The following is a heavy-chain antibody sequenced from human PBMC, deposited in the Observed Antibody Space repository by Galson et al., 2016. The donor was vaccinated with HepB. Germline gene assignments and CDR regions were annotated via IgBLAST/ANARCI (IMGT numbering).Heavy chain of an antibody. CDR2: IYYSGST. Sequence: SETLSLTCNVSGVSISGSRFHWGWIRQPPGKGLEWIGNIYYSGSTFYSPSLKSRVTISIDSSKNQFSLKLSSVTAADTALYYCARRTRAKDDAFDIWGPGTTVTVSS. J-gene: IGHJ3*02. CDR1: GVSISGSRFH. V-gene: IGHV4-39*01. CDR3: ARRTRAKDDAFDI.